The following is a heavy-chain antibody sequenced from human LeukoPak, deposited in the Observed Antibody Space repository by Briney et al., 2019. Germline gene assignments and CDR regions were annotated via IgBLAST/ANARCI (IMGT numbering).Heavy chain of an antibody. Sequence: PGGSLRLSCAASGFTFSSYAMSWVRQAPGKGLEWVSAISGSGGSTYYADSVKGRFTVSRDNSKNTLYLQMNSLRAEDTAVYYCAKDREVVATSADFDYWGQGTLVTVSS. CDR1: GFTFSSYA. CDR3: AKDREVVATSADFDY. CDR2: ISGSGGST. J-gene: IGHJ4*02. V-gene: IGHV3-23*01. D-gene: IGHD5-12*01.